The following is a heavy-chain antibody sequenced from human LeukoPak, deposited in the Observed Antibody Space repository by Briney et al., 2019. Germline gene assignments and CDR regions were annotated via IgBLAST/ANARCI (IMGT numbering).Heavy chain of an antibody. V-gene: IGHV3-23*01. J-gene: IGHJ4*02. CDR1: GFTVSSNY. D-gene: IGHD3-22*01. CDR3: AKGFYDSNGAYYFDY. CDR2: ISGSGGDT. Sequence: GGSLRLSCAASGFTVSSNYMSWVRQAPGKGLEWVSAISGSGGDTYYADSVKGRFTISRDNSKNTLYLQMNSLRAEDTAVYYCAKGFYDSNGAYYFDYWGQGALVTVSS.